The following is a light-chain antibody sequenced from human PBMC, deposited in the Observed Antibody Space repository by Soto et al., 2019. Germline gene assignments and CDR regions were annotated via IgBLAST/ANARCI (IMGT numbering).Light chain of an antibody. CDR1: SSDVGAYDY. V-gene: IGLV2-8*01. CDR2: EIN. J-gene: IGLJ1*01. Sequence: QSVLTQPPSASGSPGQSVTISCTGTSSDVGAYDYVSWYQQHPGKAPKLMIYEINKRPSGVPDRFSGSKSGNTASLTVSGLQAEDEADYYCSSSAGSNNFPYVFRTGTTVTVL. CDR3: SSSAGSNNFPYV.